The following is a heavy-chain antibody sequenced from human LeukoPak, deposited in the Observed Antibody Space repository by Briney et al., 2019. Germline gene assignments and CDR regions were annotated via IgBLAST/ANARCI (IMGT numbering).Heavy chain of an antibody. V-gene: IGHV4-59*08. J-gene: IGHJ4*02. CDR3: ARHGPRRDGYNYDY. D-gene: IGHD5-24*01. CDR2: IYYTGSTNY. Sequence: SETLSLTCTVSGASIRSYYWSWIRQPPGKGLECIGYIYYTGSTNYNYNPSLKSRVTISVDTSKNQFSLKLSSVTAADTAVYYCARHGPRRDGYNYDYWGPGTLVTVSS. CDR1: GASIRSYY.